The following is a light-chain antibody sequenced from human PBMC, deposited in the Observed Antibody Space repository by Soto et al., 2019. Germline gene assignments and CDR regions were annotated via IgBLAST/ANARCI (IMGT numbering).Light chain of an antibody. J-gene: IGKJ1*01. V-gene: IGKV3-11*01. CDR1: QSVGNY. CDR2: DVF. CDR3: LQRSVWPWT. Sequence: EIVLTQSPATLSLSPGERATLSCRASQSVGNYLAWYQQKPGQAPRLLIYDVFNRATGIPARLSGSGSGTDFTLTISSLEPEDFSVYYCLQRSVWPWTFGQGTRLEVK.